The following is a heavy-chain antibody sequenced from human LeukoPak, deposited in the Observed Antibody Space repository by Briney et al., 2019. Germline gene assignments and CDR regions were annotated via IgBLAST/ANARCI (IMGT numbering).Heavy chain of an antibody. CDR3: ARGIGTTGTTWYNWFDP. D-gene: IGHD1-1*01. CDR2: INHSGGT. Sequence: PSETLSLTCAVYGGSFSGYYWSWIRQPPGKGLEWIGEINHSGGTNYNPSLKSRVTISVDTSKNQFSLKLSSVTAADTAVYYCARGIGTTGTTWYNWFDPWGQGTLVTVSS. CDR1: GGSFSGYY. J-gene: IGHJ5*02. V-gene: IGHV4-34*01.